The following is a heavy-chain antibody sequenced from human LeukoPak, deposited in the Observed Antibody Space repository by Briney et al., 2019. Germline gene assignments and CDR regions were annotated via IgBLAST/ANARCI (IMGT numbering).Heavy chain of an antibody. D-gene: IGHD2-8*01. CDR3: ARDHAMAVNGLIDY. Sequence: GGSLRLSCAASGFTFSSYSMNWVRQAPGKGLEWVSSISSSSSYIYYADSVKGRFTISRDNAKNSLYLQMNSLRAEDTAVYYCARDHAMAVNGLIDYWGQGTLVTVSS. J-gene: IGHJ4*02. CDR1: GFTFSSYS. V-gene: IGHV3-21*01. CDR2: ISSSSSYI.